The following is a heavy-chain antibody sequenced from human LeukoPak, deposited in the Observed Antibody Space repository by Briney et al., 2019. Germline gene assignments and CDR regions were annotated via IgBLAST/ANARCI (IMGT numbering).Heavy chain of an antibody. CDR2: IYYSGST. D-gene: IGHD1-26*01. Sequence: PSETLSLTCTVSGGSISSYYWSWIRQPPRKGLEWIGYIYYSGSTNYNPSLKSRVTISVDTSKNQFSLKLSSVTAADTAVYYCTLLQRGAVGYWGQGTLVTVSS. V-gene: IGHV4-59*01. J-gene: IGHJ4*02. CDR3: TLLQRGAVGY. CDR1: GGSISSYY.